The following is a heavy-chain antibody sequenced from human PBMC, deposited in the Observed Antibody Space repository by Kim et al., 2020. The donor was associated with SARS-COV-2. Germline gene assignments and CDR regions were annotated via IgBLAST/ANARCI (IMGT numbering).Heavy chain of an antibody. J-gene: IGHJ5*02. V-gene: IGHV1-24*01. CDR2: FDPEDGET. CDR3: ATSSTVSTSGWFDP. Sequence: ASVKVSCKVSGYTLTELSMHWVRQAPGKGLEWMGGFDPEDGETIYAQKFQGRGTMTEDTSTDTAYMELSSLRSEETAVYYCATSSTVSTSGWFDPCCQGTLVTVSS. CDR1: GYTLTELS. D-gene: IGHD4-17*01.